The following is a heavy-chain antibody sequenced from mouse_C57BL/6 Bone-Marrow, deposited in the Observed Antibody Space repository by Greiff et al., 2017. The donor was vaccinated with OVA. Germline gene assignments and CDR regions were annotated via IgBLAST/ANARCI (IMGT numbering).Heavy chain of an antibody. D-gene: IGHD2-2*01. Sequence: QVQLQQPGAELVKPGASVKLSCKASGYTFTSYWMHWVKQRPGQGLEWIGMIHPNSGSTNYNEKFKSKATLTVDKSSSTAYMQLSSLTSEDSAVYYCAKWAVTTGYYYAMDYWGQGTSVTVSS. CDR2: IHPNSGST. V-gene: IGHV1-64*01. J-gene: IGHJ4*01. CDR1: GYTFTSYW. CDR3: AKWAVTTGYYYAMDY.